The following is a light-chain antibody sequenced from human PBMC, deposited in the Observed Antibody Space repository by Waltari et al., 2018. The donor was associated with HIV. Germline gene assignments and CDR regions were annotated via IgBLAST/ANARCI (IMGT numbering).Light chain of an antibody. CDR1: QSVSTS. Sequence: EIVMTQSPATLSVSPGERATLSCRASQSVSTSSAWYQQKPGQPPRLLFYDVSTRASGVPARFSGSGSGTEFTLTISSLQSEDFAVYYCQQYSNWPLTFGGGTKVEI. CDR3: QQYSNWPLT. J-gene: IGKJ4*01. V-gene: IGKV3-15*01. CDR2: DVS.